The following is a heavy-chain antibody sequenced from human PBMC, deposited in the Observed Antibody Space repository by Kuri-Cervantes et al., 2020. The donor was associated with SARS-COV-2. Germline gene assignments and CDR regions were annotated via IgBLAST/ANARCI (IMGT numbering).Heavy chain of an antibody. CDR2: INSDGSST. J-gene: IGHJ4*02. CDR1: GFTFSSYW. CDR3: ARAASEETMSSGWYDY. D-gene: IGHD6-19*01. Sequence: GESLKISCAASGFTFSSYWMHWVRQAPGKGLVWVSRINSDGSSTSYADSVKGRFTISRDSAKNSLYLQMNSLRAEDTAVYYCARAASEETMSSGWYDYWGQGTLVTVSS. V-gene: IGHV3-74*01.